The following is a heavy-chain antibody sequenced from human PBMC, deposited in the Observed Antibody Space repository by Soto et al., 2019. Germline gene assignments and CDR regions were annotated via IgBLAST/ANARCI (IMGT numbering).Heavy chain of an antibody. CDR2: ISSSSSYI. J-gene: IGHJ6*02. Sequence: GGSLSLWCAASVFTLSSYGMNWVRQAPVTVVEWVSSISSSSSYIYYADSVKGRFTISRDNAKNSLYLQMNSLRAEDTAVYYCAKGLPRVATIRLLYYGMDVWGQGTTVTVSS. CDR1: VFTLSSYG. V-gene: IGHV3-21*01. D-gene: IGHD5-12*01. CDR3: AKGLPRVATIRLLYYGMDV.